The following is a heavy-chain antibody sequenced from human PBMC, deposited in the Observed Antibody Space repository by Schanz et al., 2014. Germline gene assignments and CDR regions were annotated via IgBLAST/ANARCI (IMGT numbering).Heavy chain of an antibody. D-gene: IGHD1-26*01. CDR3: ARGGATRFDY. J-gene: IGHJ4*02. Sequence: EVQLVESGGGLVQPGGSLRLSCAASGFTFSSYSMNWVRQAPGKGLGWVSFISSSSDYINYADSVKGRFTISRDNSKNTLFLHMNSLRDEDTAVYYCARGGATRFDYWGQGTLVTVSS. V-gene: IGHV3-48*02. CDR2: ISSSSDYI. CDR1: GFTFSSYS.